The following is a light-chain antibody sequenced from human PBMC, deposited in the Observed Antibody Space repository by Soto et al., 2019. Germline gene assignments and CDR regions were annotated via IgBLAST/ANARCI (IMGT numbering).Light chain of an antibody. CDR3: CSYAGSSRV. CDR1: SSDVGSYNL. CDR2: EVS. V-gene: IGLV2-23*02. J-gene: IGLJ3*02. Sequence: QSALTQPASVSGSPGQSITISCTGTSSDVGSYNLVSWYQQHPGKAPKLMIHEVSKRPSGVSNRFSGSKSGNTASLTISGLQAEDEADYYCCSYAGSSRVFGGGTKVTVL.